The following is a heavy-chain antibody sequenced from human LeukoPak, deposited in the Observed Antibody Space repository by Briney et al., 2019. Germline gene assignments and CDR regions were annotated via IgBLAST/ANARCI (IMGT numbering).Heavy chain of an antibody. CDR2: IGGTGGFIT. D-gene: IGHD2-21*02. Sequence: GGSLRLSCAASGFTFSSHGMNWVRQAPGKGLEWVSGIGGTGGFITYYAESVKGRSTVSRDNSKNTLYLQMNSLRAEDTAVYYCARDYDCKDAGGFDYWGQGTLVTVSS. CDR1: GFTFSSHG. J-gene: IGHJ4*02. CDR3: ARDYDCKDAGGFDY. V-gene: IGHV3-23*01.